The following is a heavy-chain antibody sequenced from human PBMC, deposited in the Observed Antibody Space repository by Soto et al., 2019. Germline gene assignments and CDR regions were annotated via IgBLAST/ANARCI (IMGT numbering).Heavy chain of an antibody. D-gene: IGHD3-10*01. CDR3: TRAERFPRYWFDP. CDR1: GGSFRDYY. J-gene: IGHJ5*02. Sequence: SETLSLTCGVYGGSFRDYYWIWFRQPPGKGLEWIGEVNHSGEATYNPSLQSRITISLDTSNTQFSLKRTSVTAADTARYFCTRAERFPRYWFDPWGQGTQVTVSS. V-gene: IGHV4-34*01. CDR2: VNHSGEA.